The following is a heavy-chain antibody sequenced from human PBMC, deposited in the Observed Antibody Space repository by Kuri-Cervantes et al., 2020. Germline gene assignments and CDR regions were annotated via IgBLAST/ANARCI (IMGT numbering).Heavy chain of an antibody. CDR1: GFIFSNYW. CDR2: IDISGGGT. CDR3: AKGSSGSYWTVDS. D-gene: IGHD1-26*01. Sequence: GESLKISCAASGFIFSNYWMSWVRQAPGKGLEWVSGIDISGGGTYYADSVRGRFTISRDNSKGTFYLQMNNLRGEDTAVYYCAKGSSGSYWTVDSWGQGTLVTVSS. V-gene: IGHV3-23*01. J-gene: IGHJ4*02.